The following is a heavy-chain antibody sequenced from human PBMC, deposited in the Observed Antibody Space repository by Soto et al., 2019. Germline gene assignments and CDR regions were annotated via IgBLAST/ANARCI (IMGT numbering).Heavy chain of an antibody. CDR2: IYYSGST. V-gene: IGHV4-39*07. J-gene: IGHJ5*02. Sequence: PSETLSLTCTVSGGSISSSSYYWGWIRQPPGKGLEWIGSIYYSGSTYYNPSLKSRVTISVDTSKNQFSLKLSSVTAADTAVYYCARIIAARRYNWFDPWGQGTLVTVSS. CDR1: GGSISSSSYY. CDR3: ARIIAARRYNWFDP. D-gene: IGHD6-6*01.